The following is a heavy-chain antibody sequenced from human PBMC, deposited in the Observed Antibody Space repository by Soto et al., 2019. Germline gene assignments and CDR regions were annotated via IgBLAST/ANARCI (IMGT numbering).Heavy chain of an antibody. J-gene: IGHJ4*02. CDR3: ARARIDY. V-gene: IGHV3-7*03. CDR1: GFXFSDYW. CDR2: ISPEGSEK. Sequence: EVQLVESGGGLVQPGGSLRLSCAVSGFXFSDYWMTWVRQAPGKGLEWVATISPEGSEKYYVDSLKGRFTISRDNAKNSLYLQMISLRAEDTALYYCARARIDYWGRGTLITVSS.